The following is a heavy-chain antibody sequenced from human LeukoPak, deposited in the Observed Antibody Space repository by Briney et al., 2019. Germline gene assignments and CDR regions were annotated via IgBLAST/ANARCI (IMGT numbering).Heavy chain of an antibody. V-gene: IGHV4-34*01. J-gene: IGHJ4*02. D-gene: IGHD1-14*01. CDR3: ARRRLRNPLDY. CDR2: INHSGST. Sequence: PSETLSLTCSVSGDSITGYSWSWIRQTPGKGLEWIGEINHSGSTNYNPSLKSRVTISVDTSKNQFSLKLSSVTAADTAVYYCARRRLRNPLDYGGQGTLVTVSS. CDR1: GDSITGYS.